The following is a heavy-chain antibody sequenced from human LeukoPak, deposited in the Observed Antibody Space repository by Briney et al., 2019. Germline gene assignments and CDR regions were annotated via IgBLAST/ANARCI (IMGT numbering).Heavy chain of an antibody. V-gene: IGHV3-23*01. J-gene: IGHJ4*02. D-gene: IGHD2-2*03. CDR3: ARSQRGYSDY. Sequence: GGSLRLSCAVSGFTFSSYEMNWVRQAPGKGLEWVSAISGSGGSTYYADSVKGRFTISRDNSKNTLYLQMNSLRAEDTAVYYCARSQRGYSDYWGQGTLVTVSS. CDR2: ISGSGGST. CDR1: GFTFSSYE.